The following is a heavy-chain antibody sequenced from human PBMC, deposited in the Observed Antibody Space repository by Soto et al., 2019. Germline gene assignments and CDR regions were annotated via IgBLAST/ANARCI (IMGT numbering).Heavy chain of an antibody. CDR1: GVTFGDYD. CDR3: ARAYCSSTSCLNWFDP. Sequence: GGSLRLSCTASGVTFGDYDMSWIGQAPGKGLEWVSYISSSSSTIYYADSVKGRFTISRDNAKNSLYLQMNSLRAEDTAVYYCARAYCSSTSCLNWFDPWGQRSLVTVSS. D-gene: IGHD2-2*01. V-gene: IGHV3-11*04. CDR2: ISSSSSTI. J-gene: IGHJ5*02.